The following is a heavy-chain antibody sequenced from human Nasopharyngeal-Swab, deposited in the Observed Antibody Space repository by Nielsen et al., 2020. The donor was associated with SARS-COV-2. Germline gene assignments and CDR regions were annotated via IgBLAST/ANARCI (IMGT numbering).Heavy chain of an antibody. D-gene: IGHD5-12*01. CDR3: ARGFIVATIFHYYYYMDA. J-gene: IGHJ6*03. CDR2: MNPNSGNT. Sequence: WVRQAPGQGLEWVGWMNPNSGNTGYAQKFQGRVTMTRNTSISTAYMELSSLRSEDTAVYYCARGFIVATIFHYYYYMDAWGKGTTVTVSS. V-gene: IGHV1-8*01.